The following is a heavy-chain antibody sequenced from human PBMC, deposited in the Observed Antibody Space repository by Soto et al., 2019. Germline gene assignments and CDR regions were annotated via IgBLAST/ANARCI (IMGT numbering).Heavy chain of an antibody. J-gene: IGHJ4*02. CDR1: GFTFSSYR. V-gene: IGHV3-48*01. D-gene: IGHD6-19*01. Sequence: EVQLVESGGGLVQPGGSLRLSCAASGFTFSSYRMNWVRQARGKGVEWVSYISNSSSTIYYPYIVKERFSISSDNAKKSLYRTQNRLRADGTALYYCAEDRVEWLGGGYWGQGTLVTVSS. CDR2: ISNSSSTI. CDR3: AEDRVEWLGGGY.